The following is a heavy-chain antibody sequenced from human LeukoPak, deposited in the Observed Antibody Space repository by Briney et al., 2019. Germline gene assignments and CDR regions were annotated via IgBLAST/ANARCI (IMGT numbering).Heavy chain of an antibody. J-gene: IGHJ3*02. CDR3: AYGVEGAFDI. V-gene: IGHV3-9*01. CDR2: ISWNSGSI. D-gene: IGHD3-10*01. CDR1: GFTFDDYA. Sequence: PGRSLRLSCAASGFTFDDYAMHWVRQAPGKGLEWVSGISWNSGSIGYADSVKGRFTISRDNAKNSLYLQMNSLSAEDTALYYCAYGVEGAFDIWGQGTMVTVSS.